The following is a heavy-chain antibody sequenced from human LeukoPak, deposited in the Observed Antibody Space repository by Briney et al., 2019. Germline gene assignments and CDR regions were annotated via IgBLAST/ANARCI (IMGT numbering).Heavy chain of an antibody. CDR2: MYYSGST. CDR1: GGSFSSSTHY. V-gene: IGHV4-39*01. D-gene: IGHD3-22*01. CDR3: ARQYYDSSGYYPWYFDY. Sequence: PSETLSLTCTVSGGSFSSSTHYWSWIRQPPGKGLEWIGSMYYSGSTYHNQSFKSRVTISVDTSKNQFSLKVTSVTAADTAVYYCARQYYDSSGYYPWYFDYWGQGTLVTVSS. J-gene: IGHJ4*02.